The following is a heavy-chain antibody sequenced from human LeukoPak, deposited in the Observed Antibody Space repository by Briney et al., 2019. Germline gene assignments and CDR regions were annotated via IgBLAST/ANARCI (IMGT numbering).Heavy chain of an antibody. V-gene: IGHV1-18*01. Sequence: GASVKVSCKASGYTFTSYGISWVRQAPGQGLEWMGWISAYNGNTNYAQKLQGRVTMTTDTSTSTAYMELRSLRSDDTAVYYCARDPRSYCSSTSCSRGMDVWGQGTTVTVSS. CDR3: ARDPRSYCSSTSCSRGMDV. CDR2: ISAYNGNT. J-gene: IGHJ6*02. CDR1: GYTFTSYG. D-gene: IGHD2-2*01.